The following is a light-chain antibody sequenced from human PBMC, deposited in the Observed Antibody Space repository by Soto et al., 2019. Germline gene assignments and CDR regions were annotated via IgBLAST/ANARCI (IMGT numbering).Light chain of an antibody. V-gene: IGKV1-39*01. CDR2: DAT. J-gene: IGKJ1*01. CDR1: QNIRSY. Sequence: DIQMIQSPSSLSASVGDRVTISCRASQNIRSYVNWYQHKAGKAPKLLIHDATTLQSGVPSRFSGSGSGTDFTLTITSLQPEDVAIYYCQQSFITPRSFGQGTKVDIK. CDR3: QQSFITPRS.